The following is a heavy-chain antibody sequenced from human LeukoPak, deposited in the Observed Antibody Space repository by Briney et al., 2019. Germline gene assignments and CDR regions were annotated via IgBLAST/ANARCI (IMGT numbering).Heavy chain of an antibody. D-gene: IGHD3-9*01. V-gene: IGHV3-30*18. Sequence: GGSLRLSCAASGYTFSSYGMHWVRQAPGKGLEWVAVISYDGSNKYYADSVKGRFTISRDNSKNTLYLQMNSLRAEDTAVYYCAKDPQPRITIFYYIDYWGQGTLVTVSS. CDR2: ISYDGSNK. CDR3: AKDPQPRITIFYYIDY. CDR1: GYTFSSYG. J-gene: IGHJ4*02.